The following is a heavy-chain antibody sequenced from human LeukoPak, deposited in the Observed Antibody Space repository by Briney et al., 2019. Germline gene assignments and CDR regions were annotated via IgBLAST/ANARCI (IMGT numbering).Heavy chain of an antibody. CDR3: ARDRGFSYGFDY. Sequence: SETLSLTCTVSGGSISSYYWSWIRQPPGKGLEWIGYIYYSGSTNYNPSLKSRVTISIDTSKNQFSLKLTSVTAADTAVYYCARDRGFSYGFDYWGQGTLATVSS. CDR2: IYYSGST. J-gene: IGHJ4*02. D-gene: IGHD5-18*01. CDR1: GGSISSYY. V-gene: IGHV4-59*12.